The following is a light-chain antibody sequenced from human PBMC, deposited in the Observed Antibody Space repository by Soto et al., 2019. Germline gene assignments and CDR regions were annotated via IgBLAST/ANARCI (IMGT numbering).Light chain of an antibody. CDR3: QQRSNWTGT. CDR2: DAS. Sequence: EIVLTQSPATLSLSPGERATLSCRASQSVSSYLAWYQQKPGQAPRLLIYDASNRATGIPARFSGSGSETDFTLTISSLEPEDFAVYYCQQRSNWTGTFGGGTKVEIK. J-gene: IGKJ4*01. V-gene: IGKV3-11*01. CDR1: QSVSSY.